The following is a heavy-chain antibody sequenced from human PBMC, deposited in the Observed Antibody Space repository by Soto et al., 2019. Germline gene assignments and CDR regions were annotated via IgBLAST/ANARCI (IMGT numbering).Heavy chain of an antibody. J-gene: IGHJ6*02. CDR1: GCTFSSYA. CDR2: IIPIFGTA. CDR3: ARARYSYGYSYDYGMDV. Sequence: ASVKVSCKASGCTFSSYAISWVRQAPGQGLEWMGGIIPIFGTANYAQKFQGRVTITADESTSTAYMELSSLRSEDTAVYYCARARYSYGYSYDYGMDVWRQGNTVTVSS. V-gene: IGHV1-69*13. D-gene: IGHD5-18*01.